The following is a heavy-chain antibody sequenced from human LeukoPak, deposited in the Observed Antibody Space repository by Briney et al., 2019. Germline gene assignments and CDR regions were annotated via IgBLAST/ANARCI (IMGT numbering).Heavy chain of an antibody. Sequence: SETLSLTCTVSGGSISSYYWSWIRQPPGKGLEWIGYIYYSGSTNYNPSLKSRVTISVDTSKNQFSLKLSSVIAADTAVYYCARAAYYYGSGSYSDIWGQGTMVTVSS. CDR3: ARAAYYYGSGSYSDI. V-gene: IGHV4-59*01. CDR1: GGSISSYY. D-gene: IGHD3-10*01. CDR2: IYYSGST. J-gene: IGHJ3*02.